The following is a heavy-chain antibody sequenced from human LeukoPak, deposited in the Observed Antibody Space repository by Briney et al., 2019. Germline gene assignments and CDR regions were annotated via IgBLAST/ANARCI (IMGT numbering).Heavy chain of an antibody. D-gene: IGHD1-26*01. CDR1: GCTFNDCF. Sequence: ASVKVSCKASGCTFNDCFMHWVRQAPGQGLEWMGWIHPDSGGTNYAQKLQGRVTMTRDTSSNTAYMELGRLTSDDTAVYYCARGSVGAPRAADYWGEGTPLTVSS. J-gene: IGHJ4*02. V-gene: IGHV1-2*02. CDR2: IHPDSGGT. CDR3: ARGSVGAPRAADY.